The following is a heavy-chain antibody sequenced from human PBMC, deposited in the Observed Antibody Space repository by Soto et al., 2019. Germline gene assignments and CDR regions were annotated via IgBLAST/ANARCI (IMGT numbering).Heavy chain of an antibody. CDR3: ARAMTSYDAFDI. J-gene: IGHJ3*02. Sequence: GGSLRLSCAASGFIFSDYYMGWIRQAPGQGPEWISYIRYSGNTIYYADYVRGRFTISRDNAKNSLFLQMNSLRADDTAVYFCARAMTSYDAFDIWGQGTMVTVSS. V-gene: IGHV3-11*01. CDR1: GFIFSDYY. CDR2: IRYSGNTI. D-gene: IGHD3-10*01.